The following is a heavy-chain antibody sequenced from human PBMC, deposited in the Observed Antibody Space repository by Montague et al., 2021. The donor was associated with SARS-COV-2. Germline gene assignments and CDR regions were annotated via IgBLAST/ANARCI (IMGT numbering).Heavy chain of an antibody. J-gene: IGHJ3*02. CDR2: SYSGTTIT. Sequence: SLRLSCAASGFPFSTYAMTWFRQAPGKGLEWVSVSYSGTTITYYLDSVKGRFTISRDNSKNTLYLQMNSLRAEDTAVYYCAKSMQDPTLHAFDIWGQGTMVTVSS. CDR3: AKSMQDPTLHAFDI. V-gene: IGHV3-23*03. CDR1: GFPFSTYA.